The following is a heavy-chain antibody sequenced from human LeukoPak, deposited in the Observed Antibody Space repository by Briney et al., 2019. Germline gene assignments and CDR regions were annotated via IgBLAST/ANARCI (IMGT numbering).Heavy chain of an antibody. CDR1: GFTFSSYS. J-gene: IGHJ4*02. CDR3: TTFEH. V-gene: IGHV3-30*03. Sequence: GGSLRLSCAASGFTFSSYSMNWVRQAPGKGLEWVAVISYDGSNKYYADSVKGRFTISRDNAKNSVYLQMNSLRAEDTAVYYCTTFEHWGQGTLVTVSS. CDR2: ISYDGSNK. D-gene: IGHD1-1*01.